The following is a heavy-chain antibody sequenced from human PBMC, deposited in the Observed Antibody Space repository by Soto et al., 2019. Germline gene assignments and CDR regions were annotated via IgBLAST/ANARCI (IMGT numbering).Heavy chain of an antibody. Sequence: EVQLVETGGGLIQPGGSLRTSCSASGVNGRSNYINWGRQAPRKGLEWVSVIYSGGSTYYADSVKGRFTISRDNSKNTLYLQMNSLRAEDTAVYYCARDGSGSYYLNWGQGTLVTVSS. CDR1: GVNGRSNY. D-gene: IGHD1-26*01. CDR2: IYSGGST. J-gene: IGHJ4*02. V-gene: IGHV3-53*02. CDR3: ARDGSGSYYLN.